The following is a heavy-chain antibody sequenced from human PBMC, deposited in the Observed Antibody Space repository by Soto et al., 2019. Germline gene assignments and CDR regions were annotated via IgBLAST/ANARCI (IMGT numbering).Heavy chain of an antibody. CDR1: GYTFTGYY. J-gene: IGHJ6*01. Sequence: ASVKVSCKASGYTFTGYYMHWVRQAPGQGLEWMGWINPNSGGTNYAQKFQGWVTMTRDTSISTAYMELSRLRSEDTAVYYCASERPETNYYNYYGMVVWGQGTTVTVS. V-gene: IGHV1-2*04. CDR3: ASERPETNYYNYYGMVV. CDR2: INPNSGGT.